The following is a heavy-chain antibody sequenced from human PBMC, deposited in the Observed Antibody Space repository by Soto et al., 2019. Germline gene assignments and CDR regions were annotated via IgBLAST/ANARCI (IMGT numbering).Heavy chain of an antibody. Sequence: ASVKVSCKASGGTFSSYAISWVRQAPGQGLEWMGGIIPIFGTANYAQKFQGRVTITTDESTSTAYMELSSLRSEDTAVYYCAVQVVTRYYYGMDVWGQGTTVTVSS. CDR1: GGTFSSYA. V-gene: IGHV1-69*05. D-gene: IGHD2-8*02. J-gene: IGHJ6*02. CDR3: AVQVVTRYYYGMDV. CDR2: IIPIFGTA.